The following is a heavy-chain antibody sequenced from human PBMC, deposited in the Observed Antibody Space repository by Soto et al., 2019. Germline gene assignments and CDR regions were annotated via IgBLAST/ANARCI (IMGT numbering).Heavy chain of an antibody. V-gene: IGHV4-31*03. CDR3: ATGDYDFWSGYYPHYYYYYMDV. CDR1: GGSISSGGYY. D-gene: IGHD3-3*01. Sequence: SETLSLTCTFSGGSISSGGYYLSWIRQHPGKGLEWIGYIYYSGSTYYNPSLKSRVTISVDTSKNQFSLKLSSVTAADTAVYYCATGDYDFWSGYYPHYYYYYMDVWGKGTTVTVSS. CDR2: IYYSGST. J-gene: IGHJ6*03.